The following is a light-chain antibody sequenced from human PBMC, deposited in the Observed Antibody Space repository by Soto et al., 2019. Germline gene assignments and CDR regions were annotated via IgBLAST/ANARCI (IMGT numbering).Light chain of an antibody. CDR2: AAS. CDR1: ESISRH. Sequence: DIQMTQSPSSLSASVGDRVTITCRASESISRHLNWYQQKPGKAPNLLIYAASTLQNGVPSRFSGSGSGTDFTLTISSLQPEEVATYYCQQSYSTLSISFGQGTRLEIK. J-gene: IGKJ5*01. CDR3: QQSYSTLSIS. V-gene: IGKV1-39*01.